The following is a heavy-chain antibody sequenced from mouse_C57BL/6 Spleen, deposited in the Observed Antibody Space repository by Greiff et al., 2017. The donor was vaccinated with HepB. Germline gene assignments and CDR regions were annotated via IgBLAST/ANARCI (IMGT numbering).Heavy chain of an antibody. D-gene: IGHD1-1*01. CDR2: IDPSDSYT. J-gene: IGHJ1*03. Sequence: VQLQQPGAELVKPGASVKLSCKASGYTFTSYWMQWVKQRPGQGLEWIGEIDPSDSYTNYTQKFKGKATLTVDTSSSTAYMQLSSLTSEDSSVYYCATTVVAHWYFDVWGTGTTVTVSS. CDR3: ATTVVAHWYFDV. CDR1: GYTFTSYW. V-gene: IGHV1-50*01.